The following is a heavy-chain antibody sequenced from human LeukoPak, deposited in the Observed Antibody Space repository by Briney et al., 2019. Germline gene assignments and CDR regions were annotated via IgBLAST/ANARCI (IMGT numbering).Heavy chain of an antibody. CDR2: IYYSGST. CDR3: AREKLRFLEGAFDI. V-gene: IGHV4-59*01. Sequence: PSETLSLTCTVSGGSISSYYWSWIRQPPGKGLEWIGYIYYSGSTNYNPSLKSRVTISVDTSKNQFSLKLSSVTAADTAVYYCAREKLRFLEGAFDIWGQGIMVTVSS. J-gene: IGHJ3*02. D-gene: IGHD3-3*01. CDR1: GGSISSYY.